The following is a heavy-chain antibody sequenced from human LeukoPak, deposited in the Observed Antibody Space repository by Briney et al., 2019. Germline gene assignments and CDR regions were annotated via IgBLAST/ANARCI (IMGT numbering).Heavy chain of an antibody. D-gene: IGHD2-8*01. Sequence: PGGSLRLSCAASGFTFSSYGMHWVRQAPGKGLEWVAFIRYDGSNKYYADSVKGRFTISRDNAKNSLYLQMNSLRAEDTAVYYCARVSRLHDCTNGVCYTDYYYYMDVWGKGTTVTVSS. V-gene: IGHV3-30*02. CDR3: ARVSRLHDCTNGVCYTDYYYYMDV. CDR1: GFTFSSYG. CDR2: IRYDGSNK. J-gene: IGHJ6*03.